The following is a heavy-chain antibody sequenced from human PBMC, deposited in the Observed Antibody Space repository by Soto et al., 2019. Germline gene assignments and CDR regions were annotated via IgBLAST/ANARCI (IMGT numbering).Heavy chain of an antibody. CDR3: AKDSISYNVIYDAFDV. V-gene: IGHV3-23*01. Sequence: VQLLESGGGLVQPGGSLRLSCEASGFTFSNYAMAWVRQTPGEGPEWVSTIGGGDDIFYAESVQGRFIISRDDSRSTMYLQMDNRRVEDTAIYFCAKDSISYNVIYDAFDVWGQGTVVTVSS. CDR2: IGGGDDI. D-gene: IGHD3-3*02. J-gene: IGHJ3*01. CDR1: GFTFSNYA.